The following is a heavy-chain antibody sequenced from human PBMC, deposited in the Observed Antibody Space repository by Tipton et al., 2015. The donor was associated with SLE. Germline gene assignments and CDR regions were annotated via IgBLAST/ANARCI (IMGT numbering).Heavy chain of an antibody. CDR1: GFTFDDYA. J-gene: IGHJ3*02. CDR3: ARDGSIAAAGTGGAFDI. Sequence: RSLRLSCAASGFTFDDYAMHWVRQAPGKGLEWVSGISWNSGSIGYADSVKGRFTISRDNAKNSLYLQMNSLRAEDTAVYYCARDGSIAAAGTGGAFDIWGQGTMVTVSS. D-gene: IGHD6-13*01. V-gene: IGHV3-9*01. CDR2: ISWNSGSI.